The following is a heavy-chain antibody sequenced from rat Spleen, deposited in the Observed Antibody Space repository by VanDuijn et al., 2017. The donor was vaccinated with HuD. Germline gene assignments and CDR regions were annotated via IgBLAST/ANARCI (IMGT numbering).Heavy chain of an antibody. CDR1: DYSITSNY. D-gene: IGHD1-11*01. J-gene: IGHJ2*01. Sequence: EVQLQESGPGLVKPSQSLSLTCSVTDYSITSNYWGWIRKFPGNKMEWMGFITYSGTTTYNPSLKSRISITRATSKNQFFLQLNSVTTEYTATAFGTSPPLRSGFSYIEYWGHGVMVTVSS. CDR2: ITYSGTT. CDR3: TSPPLRSGFSYIEY. V-gene: IGHV3-1*01.